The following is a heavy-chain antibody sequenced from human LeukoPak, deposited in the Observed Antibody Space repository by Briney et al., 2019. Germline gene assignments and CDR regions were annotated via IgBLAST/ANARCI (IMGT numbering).Heavy chain of an antibody. CDR3: QSRFLEWLLDY. Sequence: PSETLSLTCTVSGGSISSNNYFRGWIRQPPGKGLEWIGSIYDSGSTYYNPSLKSRVTISVDTSKNQFSLKLNSVTAADTAMYYCQSRFLEWLLDYWGQGTLVTVSS. CDR1: GGSISSNNYF. V-gene: IGHV4-39*01. J-gene: IGHJ4*02. CDR2: IYDSGST. D-gene: IGHD3-3*01.